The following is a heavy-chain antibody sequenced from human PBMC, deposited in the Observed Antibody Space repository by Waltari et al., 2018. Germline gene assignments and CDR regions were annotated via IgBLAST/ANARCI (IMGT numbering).Heavy chain of an antibody. CDR3: ASFGYGSSFDFFDY. CDR2: ISTSSGYI. D-gene: IGHD6-6*01. Sequence: EVHLVESGGGLVKPGGSLRLSCPASGFTFSNYDMNWVRQAPGKGLEWVSSISTSSGYIYYADSVKGRFTISRDNANNSVYLQMNSLRAEDTAVYYCASFGYGSSFDFFDYWGQGTLVTVSS. V-gene: IGHV3-21*01. CDR1: GFTFSNYD. J-gene: IGHJ4*02.